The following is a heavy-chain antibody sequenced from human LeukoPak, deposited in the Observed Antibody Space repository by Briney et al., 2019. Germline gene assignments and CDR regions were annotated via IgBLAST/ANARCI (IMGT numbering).Heavy chain of an antibody. D-gene: IGHD6-13*01. J-gene: IGHJ5*02. V-gene: IGHV4-59*12. Sequence: SETLSLTCTVSGGSISSYYWSWIRQPPGKGLEWIGYIYYSGSTNYNPSLKSRVTISVDTSKNQFSLKLSSVTAADTAVYHCARRGIAAAGRSSRKGDNWFDPWGQGTLVTVSS. CDR3: ARRGIAAAGRSSRKGDNWFDP. CDR1: GGSISSYY. CDR2: IYYSGST.